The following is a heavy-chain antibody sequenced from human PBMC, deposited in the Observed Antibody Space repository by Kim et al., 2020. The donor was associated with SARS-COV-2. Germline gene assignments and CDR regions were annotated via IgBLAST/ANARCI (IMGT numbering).Heavy chain of an antibody. J-gene: IGHJ4*02. Sequence: GGSLRLSCAASGLTVSSNYMSWVRQAPGKGLVWVPVIYSGGSTYYADSVKGRFTIPRDNSKNTLYLQMNSLRAEDTAVYYCARDAVWFGDSNWGQGTLV. V-gene: IGHV3-66*01. D-gene: IGHD3-10*01. CDR2: IYSGGST. CDR3: ARDAVWFGDSN. CDR1: GLTVSSNY.